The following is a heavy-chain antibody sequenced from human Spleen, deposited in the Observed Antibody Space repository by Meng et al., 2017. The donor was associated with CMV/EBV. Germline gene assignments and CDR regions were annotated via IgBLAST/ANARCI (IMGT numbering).Heavy chain of an antibody. CDR3: ASSLVQYSAQFDP. J-gene: IGHJ5*02. CDR1: GGSFSGYY. V-gene: IGHV4-34*01. Sequence: GQVQAGWAGLLKPSEALCLTGGVYGGSFSGYYWSWIRQPPGKGLEWIGEINHSGSTNYNPSLKSRVTISVDTSKNQFSLKLSSVTAADTAVYYCASSLVQYSAQFDPWGQGTLVTVSS. CDR2: INHSGST. D-gene: IGHD4-11*01.